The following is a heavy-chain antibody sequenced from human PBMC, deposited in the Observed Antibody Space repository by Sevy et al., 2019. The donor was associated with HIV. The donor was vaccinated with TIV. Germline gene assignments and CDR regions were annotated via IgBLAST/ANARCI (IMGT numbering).Heavy chain of an antibody. J-gene: IGHJ6*02. Sequence: GGSLRLSCKGSGYSFTSYWIGWVRQMPGKGLEWMGIIYPGDSDTRYSPSFQGQVTISADKSISTAYLQWSSLKASDTAMYYCARLSCSSTSCYTGYYYYYGMDVWGQGTMVTVSS. CDR3: ARLSCSSTSCYTGYYYYYGMDV. CDR2: IYPGDSDT. CDR1: GYSFTSYW. D-gene: IGHD2-2*02. V-gene: IGHV5-51*01.